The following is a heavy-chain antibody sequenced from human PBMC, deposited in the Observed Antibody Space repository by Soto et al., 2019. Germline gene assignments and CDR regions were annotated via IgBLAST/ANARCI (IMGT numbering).Heavy chain of an antibody. J-gene: IGHJ4*02. D-gene: IGHD6-19*01. CDR2: IIPLFGTA. CDR1: GGTFSSYA. Sequence: QVQLVQSGAEVKKPGSSVNVSCKASGGTFSSYAISWVRQAPGQGLEWMGGIIPLFGTANYAQKFQGRGTITADESTSTAYMELSSLRSEDTAVYYCAFGAVAGSFDYWGQGTLVTVSS. CDR3: AFGAVAGSFDY. V-gene: IGHV1-69*01.